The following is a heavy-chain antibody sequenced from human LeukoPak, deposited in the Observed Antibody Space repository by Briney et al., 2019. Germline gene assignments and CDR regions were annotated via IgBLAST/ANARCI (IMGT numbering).Heavy chain of an antibody. J-gene: IGHJ4*02. CDR1: DGSISSGGYY. V-gene: IGHV4-31*03. CDR3: ARSPPARNVITMVRGVTNHFDY. CDR2: IYYSGST. Sequence: SETLSLTCTVSDGSISSGGYYWSWIRQHPGKGLEWIGYIYYSGSTYYNPSLKSRVTISVDTSKNQFSLKLSSVTAADTAVYYCARSPPARNVITMVRGVTNHFDYWGQGTLVTVSS. D-gene: IGHD3-10*01.